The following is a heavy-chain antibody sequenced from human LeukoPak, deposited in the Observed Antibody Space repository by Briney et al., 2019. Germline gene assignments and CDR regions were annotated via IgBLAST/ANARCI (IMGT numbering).Heavy chain of an antibody. CDR3: ASRKLGNDY. D-gene: IGHD7-27*01. CDR1: GGSFSGYY. Sequence: PSETLSLTCAVYGGSFSGYYWSWIRQPPGKGLEWIGEINHSGSTNYNPSLKSRVTISADTSQNQFSLKLSSVTAADTAVYYCASRKLGNDYWGREPWSPSPQ. V-gene: IGHV4-34*01. CDR2: INHSGST. J-gene: IGHJ4*02.